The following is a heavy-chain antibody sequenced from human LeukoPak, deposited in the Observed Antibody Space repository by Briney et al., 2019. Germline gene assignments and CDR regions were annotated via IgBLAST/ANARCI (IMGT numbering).Heavy chain of an antibody. Sequence: GGSLRLSCAASGFTFSSYAKHWVRQAPGKGLEWVAVISYDGSNKYYADSVKGRFTISRDNSKNTLYLQMNSLRAEGTAVYYCARDAAVAGTSHFDYWGQGTLVTVSS. CDR1: GFTFSSYA. CDR2: ISYDGSNK. CDR3: ARDAAVAGTSHFDY. J-gene: IGHJ4*02. V-gene: IGHV3-30*04. D-gene: IGHD6-19*01.